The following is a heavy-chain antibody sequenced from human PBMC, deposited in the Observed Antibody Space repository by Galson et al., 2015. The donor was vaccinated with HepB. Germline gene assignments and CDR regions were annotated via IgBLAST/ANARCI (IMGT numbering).Heavy chain of an antibody. CDR1: GFTFRTYA. V-gene: IGHV3-33*01. CDR2: IWYDGSHQ. Sequence: SLRLSCAASGFTFRTYAMHWVRQAPGKGPEWVAVIWYDGSHQYYADSVKGRFTISRDNSMSTTDLQMNSLRIEDTAVYYCAREGENDNGKDRGWIDPWGQGTLVTVSS. CDR3: AREGENDNGKDRGWIDP. D-gene: IGHD1-1*01. J-gene: IGHJ5*02.